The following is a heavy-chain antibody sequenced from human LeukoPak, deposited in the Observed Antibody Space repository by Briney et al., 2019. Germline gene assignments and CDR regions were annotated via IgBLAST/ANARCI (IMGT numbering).Heavy chain of an antibody. CDR3: ARADYDSSGYYADY. J-gene: IGHJ4*02. Sequence: GGSLRLSCAASGFTFSNYPMHWVRQPPGKGLAYVSAISSDGGGTYYANSVKGRFTISRDNSKNTLYLQMGSLRAEDMAVYYCARADYDSSGYYADYWGQGTLVTVSS. D-gene: IGHD3-22*01. V-gene: IGHV3-64*01. CDR1: GFTFSNYP. CDR2: ISSDGGGT.